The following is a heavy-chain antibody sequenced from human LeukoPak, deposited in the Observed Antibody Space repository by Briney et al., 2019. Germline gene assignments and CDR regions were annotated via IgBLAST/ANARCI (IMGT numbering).Heavy chain of an antibody. Sequence: SETLSLTCTVSGASLSSYYWSWIRQPAGKGLEWIGRIYTSGTTNYNPSLKSRVTISVDKSKNQFSLKMSSVTAADTAVYYCARDYVDTTMGQRFDPWGHGTLVTVSS. D-gene: IGHD5-18*01. CDR1: GASLSSYY. J-gene: IGHJ5*02. CDR2: IYTSGTT. CDR3: ARDYVDTTMGQRFDP. V-gene: IGHV4-4*07.